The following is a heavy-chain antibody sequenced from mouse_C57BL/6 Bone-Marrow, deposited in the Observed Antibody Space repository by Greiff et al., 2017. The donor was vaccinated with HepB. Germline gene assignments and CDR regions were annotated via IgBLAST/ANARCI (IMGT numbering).Heavy chain of an antibody. Sequence: QVQLQQSGAELVRPGASVKLSCKASGYTFTDYYINWVKQRPGQGLEWIARIYPGSGNTYYNEKFKGKATLTAEKSSSTAYMQLSSLTSEDSAVYFCARGGLRGTYYYAMDYWGQGTSVTVSS. CDR2: IYPGSGNT. V-gene: IGHV1-76*01. D-gene: IGHD2-4*01. CDR3: ARGGLRGTYYYAMDY. CDR1: GYTFTDYY. J-gene: IGHJ4*01.